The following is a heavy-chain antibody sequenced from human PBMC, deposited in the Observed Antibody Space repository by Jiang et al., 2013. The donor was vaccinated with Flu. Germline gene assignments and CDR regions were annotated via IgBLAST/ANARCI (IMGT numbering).Heavy chain of an antibody. D-gene: IGHD2-21*02. J-gene: IGHJ4*02. Sequence: GAEVKKPGASVKVSCKAPEYTFTKYYIHWVRQAPGQGPEWMGRSDSRGGSTSNAQKFQDRVTMTRDTSTNTVYMELSSLRSEDTAVYYCARAADCSGDCYYFDYWGQGTLVTVSS. CDR2: SDSRGGST. CDR1: EYTFTKYY. V-gene: IGHV1-46*01. CDR3: ARAADCSGDCYYFDY.